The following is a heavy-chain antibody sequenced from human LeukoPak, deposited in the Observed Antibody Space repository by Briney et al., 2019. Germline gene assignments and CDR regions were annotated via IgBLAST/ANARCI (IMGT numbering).Heavy chain of an antibody. CDR1: GGSISSGGYY. J-gene: IGHJ4*02. D-gene: IGHD3-22*01. Sequence: SQTLSLTCTVSGGSISSGGYYWSWIRQPPGKGLEWLGHIYYSGSTYYNPSLKSRVTISVDTSKNQFSLKPSSVTAADTAVYYCARVVVNFFDYWGQGTLVTVSS. CDR3: ARVVVNFFDY. V-gene: IGHV4-31*03. CDR2: IYYSGST.